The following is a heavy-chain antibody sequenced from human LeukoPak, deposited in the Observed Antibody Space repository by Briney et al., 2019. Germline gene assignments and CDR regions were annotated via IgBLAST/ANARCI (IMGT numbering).Heavy chain of an antibody. D-gene: IGHD6-13*01. V-gene: IGHV3-21*01. CDR1: GFSISIYN. Sequence: KPGGSLRLSCAASGFSISIYNMNWVRQAPGKGLEWVSFLGSSIRYVKCADSVKGRFTISRDDAKNSLYLQMNSLRVEDTAVYYCARDPRIATAGYYFDSWGQGVLVTVSS. J-gene: IGHJ4*02. CDR2: LGSSIRYV. CDR3: ARDPRIATAGYYFDS.